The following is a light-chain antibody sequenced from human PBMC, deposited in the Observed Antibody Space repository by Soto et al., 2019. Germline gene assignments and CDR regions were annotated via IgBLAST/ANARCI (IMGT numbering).Light chain of an antibody. Sequence: ALTQPASVSGSPGQSITISCTGTSSDVGGYKYVSWYQQHPGKAPKLIIYEVSNRPSGVSNRFSGSKSGNTASLTISGLQGEGEADYYCSSYRYSTTYVFGTGTKVTVL. CDR3: SSYRYSTTYV. V-gene: IGLV2-14*01. J-gene: IGLJ1*01. CDR1: SSDVGGYKY. CDR2: EVS.